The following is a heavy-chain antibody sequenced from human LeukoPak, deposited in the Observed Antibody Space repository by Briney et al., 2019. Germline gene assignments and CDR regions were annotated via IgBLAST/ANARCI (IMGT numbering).Heavy chain of an antibody. J-gene: IGHJ6*03. Sequence: GGSLRLSCAASGFTFSSYGMHWVRQAPGKGLEWVAFIRYDGSNKYYADSVKGRFTISRDNAKNSLYLQMNSLRAEDTALYYCAKEGMCSGGSCYSSYYYYYMDVWGKGTTVTISS. D-gene: IGHD2-15*01. CDR3: AKEGMCSGGSCYSSYYYYYMDV. CDR1: GFTFSSYG. V-gene: IGHV3-30*02. CDR2: IRYDGSNK.